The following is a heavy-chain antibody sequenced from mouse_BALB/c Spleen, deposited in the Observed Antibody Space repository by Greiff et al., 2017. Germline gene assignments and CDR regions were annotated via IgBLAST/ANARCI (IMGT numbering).Heavy chain of an antibody. D-gene: IGHD1-1*01. CDR2: ISDGGSYT. CDR1: GFTFSDYY. J-gene: IGHJ3*01. V-gene: IGHV5-4*02. Sequence: EVKLMESGGGLVKPGGSLKLSCAASGFTFSDYYMYWVRQTPEKRLEWVATISDGGSYTYYPDSVKGRFTISRDNAKNNLYLQMSSLKSEDTAMYYCARDKDYGSSYWFAYWGQGTLVTVSA. CDR3: ARDKDYGSSYWFAY.